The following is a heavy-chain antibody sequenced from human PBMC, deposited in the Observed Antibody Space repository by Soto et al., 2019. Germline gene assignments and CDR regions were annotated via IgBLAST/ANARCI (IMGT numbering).Heavy chain of an antibody. CDR2: VKSKTHGGTT. CDR3: AKDRRSFLVLRFLEWFKGYGMDV. Sequence: GGSLRLSCGASGFTFSNAWINWVRQAPGRGLEWVGRVKSKTHGGTTDYADPVKGRFTISRDNSKNTLYLQMNSLRAEDTTVYYCAKDRRSFLVLRFLEWFKGYGMDVWGQGTTVTVSS. D-gene: IGHD3-3*01. V-gene: IGHV3-15*07. J-gene: IGHJ6*02. CDR1: GFTFSNAW.